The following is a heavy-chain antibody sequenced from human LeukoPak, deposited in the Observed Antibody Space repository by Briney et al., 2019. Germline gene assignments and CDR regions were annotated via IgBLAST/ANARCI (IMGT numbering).Heavy chain of an antibody. J-gene: IGHJ5*02. CDR3: ARVTYGSGSYYDWFDP. D-gene: IGHD3-10*01. CDR2: ISAYNGNT. Sequence: ASVKVSCKASGGTFNSYAISWVRQAPGQGLEWMGWISAYNGNTNYAQKLQGRVTMTTATSTSTANMELRSLRSDDTAVYYCARVTYGSGSYYDWFDPWGQGTLVTVSS. V-gene: IGHV1-18*01. CDR1: GGTFNSYA.